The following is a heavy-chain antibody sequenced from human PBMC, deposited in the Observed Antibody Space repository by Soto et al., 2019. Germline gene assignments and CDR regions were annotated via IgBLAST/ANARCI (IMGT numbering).Heavy chain of an antibody. Sequence: QVQLVQSGAEVKKPGSSVKVSCKASGGTSRSLSITWVRQAPGQGLEWMGGSTPLFGIPNYPQKFQGSLTITADKSTGTASLEPSSPRSEDTAVYYCARDTHSAVGGFDTWGRGTLVNVS. J-gene: IGHJ5*02. D-gene: IGHD2-21*01. CDR1: GGTSRSLS. CDR3: ARDTHSAVGGFDT. V-gene: IGHV1-69*17. CDR2: STPLFGIP.